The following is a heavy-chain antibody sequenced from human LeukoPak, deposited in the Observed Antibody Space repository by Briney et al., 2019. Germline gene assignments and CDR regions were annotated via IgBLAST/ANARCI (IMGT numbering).Heavy chain of an antibody. V-gene: IGHV1-18*01. Sequence: GASVKVSCKASGYTFTSYGISWVRQAPGQGLEWMGWISAYNGNTNYAQKLQGRVTMTTDTSTSTAYMELRSPRSDDTAVYYCATSYYYYDSSGYLILDYWGQGTLVTVSS. CDR1: GYTFTSYG. J-gene: IGHJ4*02. D-gene: IGHD3-22*01. CDR2: ISAYNGNT. CDR3: ATSYYYYDSSGYLILDY.